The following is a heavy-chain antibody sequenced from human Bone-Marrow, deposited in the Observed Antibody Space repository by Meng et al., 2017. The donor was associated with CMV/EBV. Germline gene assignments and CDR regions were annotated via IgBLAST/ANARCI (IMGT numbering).Heavy chain of an antibody. CDR2: INTDGSFT. CDR3: GRDLTGERDL. D-gene: IGHD7-27*01. Sequence: EVRLVGAGGGLVQPGGSLRLSCADSGFTFSSYWMHWVRQVPGEGLMWVSRINTDGSFTSYADSVKGRFTISRDNAKNTLYLQMNSLRVDDSAVYYCGRDLTGERDLWGQGTLVTVSS. CDR1: GFTFSSYW. J-gene: IGHJ4*02. V-gene: IGHV3-74*03.